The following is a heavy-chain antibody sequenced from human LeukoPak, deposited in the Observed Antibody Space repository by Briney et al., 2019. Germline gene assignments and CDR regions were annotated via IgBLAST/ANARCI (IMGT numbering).Heavy chain of an antibody. Sequence: SGPTLVKPTQTLTLTCTFSGFSLNTNGVGVGWIRQPPGKALEWLALIYWDDDKGYSPSLNSRLTIIKDTPKNQVVLTMTNVDPVDTATYYCAHRGDGDYEGIFDYWGQGVLVTVSS. V-gene: IGHV2-5*02. CDR3: AHRGDGDYEGIFDY. CDR1: GFSLNTNGVG. J-gene: IGHJ4*02. CDR2: IYWDDDK. D-gene: IGHD4-17*01.